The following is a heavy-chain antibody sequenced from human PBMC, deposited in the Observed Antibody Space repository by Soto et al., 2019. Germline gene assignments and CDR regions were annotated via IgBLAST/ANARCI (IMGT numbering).Heavy chain of an antibody. Sequence: SANLSLTSVVSGGSISRSDFSWTWIRQPPGKGLEWVGYIYRSGTTYYNPSLKSRVSISLDKSKNQFSLNLTSVTAADTSGDYCPSGKTNSFGDVWGQGHLVIV. CDR3: PSGKTNSFGDV. J-gene: IGHJ1*01. CDR2: IYRSGTT. CDR1: GGSISRSDFS. V-gene: IGHV4-30-2*01. D-gene: IGHD3-16*01.